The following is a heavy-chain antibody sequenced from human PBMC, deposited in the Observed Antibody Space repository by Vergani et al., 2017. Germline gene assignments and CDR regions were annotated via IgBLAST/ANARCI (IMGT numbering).Heavy chain of an antibody. CDR3: ARSDTAMGNYYYYYGMDV. V-gene: IGHV1-69*04. CDR1: GGTFSSYA. J-gene: IGHJ6*02. CDR2: IIPILGIA. D-gene: IGHD5-18*01. Sequence: QVQLVQSGAEVKKPGSSVKVSCKASGGTFSSYAISWVRQAPGQGLEWMGRIIPILGIANYAQQFQGRVTITADKSTSTAYMELSSLRSEDTAVYYCARSDTAMGNYYYYYGMDVWGQGTTVTVSS.